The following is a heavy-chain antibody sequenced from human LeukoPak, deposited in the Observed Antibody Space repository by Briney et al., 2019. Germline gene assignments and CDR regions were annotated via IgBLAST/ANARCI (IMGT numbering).Heavy chain of an antibody. V-gene: IGHV3-21*01. J-gene: IGHJ5*02. CDR3: ARASTDYDFWSGHNWFDP. CDR2: ISSSSSYI. CDR1: GFTFSSYS. D-gene: IGHD3-3*01. Sequence: GGSLRLSCAASGFTFSSYSMTWVRQAPGKGLEWVSSISSSSSYIYYADSVKGRFTISRDNAKNSLYLQMNSLRAADTALDYCARASTDYDFWSGHNWFDPWGQGTLVTVSS.